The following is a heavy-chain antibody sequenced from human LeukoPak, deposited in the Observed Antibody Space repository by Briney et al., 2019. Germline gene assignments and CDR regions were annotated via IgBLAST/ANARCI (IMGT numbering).Heavy chain of an antibody. CDR3: ARAAVTTHAFDY. CDR1: GGSISSSGYS. Sequence: SETLSLTCAVSGGSISSSGYSWSWIRQPPGKGLEWIGYIYHSGSTYYNPSLKSRVTISVDRSKNQFSLKLSSVTAADTAVYYCARAAVTTHAFDYWGQGTLVTVSS. D-gene: IGHD4-17*01. V-gene: IGHV4-30-2*01. CDR2: IYHSGST. J-gene: IGHJ4*02.